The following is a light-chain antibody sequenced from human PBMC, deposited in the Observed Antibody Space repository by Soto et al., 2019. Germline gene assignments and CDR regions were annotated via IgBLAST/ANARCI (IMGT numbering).Light chain of an antibody. CDR2: DVG. CDR3: SSYTSSSTLGV. Sequence: QSVLTQPASVSGSPGQSITISCTGTSSDVGGYNYVSWYQQHPGKAPKLMIYDVGNRPSGVSNRFSGSKSGNTASLTISGLQAEDEADYYCSSYTSSSTLGVFGTGTKLTVL. CDR1: SSDVGGYNY. J-gene: IGLJ1*01. V-gene: IGLV2-14*01.